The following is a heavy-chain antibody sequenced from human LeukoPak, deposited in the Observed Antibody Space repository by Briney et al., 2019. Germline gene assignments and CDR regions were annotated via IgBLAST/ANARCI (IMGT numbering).Heavy chain of an antibody. CDR2: IYNSGST. D-gene: IGHD5-18*01. CDR1: GGSISGGGYY. Sequence: PSETLSLTCTVSGGSISGGGYYWSWIRQHPGKGLEWIGYIYNSGSTHYNPSLKRRISISVDTSKNQFSLSLSFVTAADTAVYYCARDLKGYSYSFDHWGQGTLVTVSS. CDR3: ARDLKGYSYSFDH. J-gene: IGHJ5*02. V-gene: IGHV4-31*03.